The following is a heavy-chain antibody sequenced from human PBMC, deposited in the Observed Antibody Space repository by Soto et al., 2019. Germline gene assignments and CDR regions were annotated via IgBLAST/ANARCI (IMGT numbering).Heavy chain of an antibody. J-gene: IGHJ3*02. Sequence: SETLSLTCAVSGGSISSGGYSWSWIRQPPGKGLEWIGYIYHSGSTYYNPSLKSRVTISVDRSKNQFSLKLSSVTAADTAVYYCARVSYYYDSSGYYSGDAFDIWGQGTMVTVSS. CDR1: GGSISSGGYS. CDR2: IYHSGST. D-gene: IGHD3-22*01. V-gene: IGHV4-30-2*01. CDR3: ARVSYYYDSSGYYSGDAFDI.